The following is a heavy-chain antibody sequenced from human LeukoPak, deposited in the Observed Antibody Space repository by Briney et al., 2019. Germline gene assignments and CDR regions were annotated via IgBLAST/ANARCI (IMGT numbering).Heavy chain of an antibody. V-gene: IGHV1-58*02. CDR3: AAEDDYVWKSYRSLDI. D-gene: IGHD3-16*02. CDR1: GLIFTNSA. Sequence: GASVKVSCKASGLIFTNSAMQWVRQARGQRLEWIGWIVLGSGDTNYAQKFQGRVTITRDMSTSTVYMEVGSLRSEDTAVYYCAAEDDYVWKSYRSLDIWGQGTMVTVSS. J-gene: IGHJ3*02. CDR2: IVLGSGDT.